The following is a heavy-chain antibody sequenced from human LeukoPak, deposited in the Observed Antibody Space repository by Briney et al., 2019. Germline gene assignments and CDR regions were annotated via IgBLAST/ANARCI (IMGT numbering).Heavy chain of an antibody. CDR2: ISTSDRTT. CDR3: ARESYSSGYYYDY. Sequence: PGGSLRLSCAASAFILTDYYMSWIRQAPGKGLEWVAYISTSDRTTYYADSAKGRFTISRDNAKNSLYLQMNSLRAEDTAVYYCARESYSSGYYYDYWGQGTLVTVSS. J-gene: IGHJ4*02. V-gene: IGHV3-11*04. CDR1: AFILTDYY. D-gene: IGHD3-22*01.